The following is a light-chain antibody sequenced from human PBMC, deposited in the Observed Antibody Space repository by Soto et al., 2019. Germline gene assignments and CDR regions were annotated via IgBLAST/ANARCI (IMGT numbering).Light chain of an antibody. J-gene: IGLJ2*01. CDR3: TSYTSSNSHVR. Sequence: QSALTQPASVSGSPGQSITISCTGTSSDIGDYDYVSWYQQLPGKAPKLMIYAVSDRPSGVSNRFSGSKSGNTASLTISGLQAEDEADYYCTSYTSSNSHVRFGGGTKLTVL. V-gene: IGLV2-14*03. CDR1: SSDIGDYDY. CDR2: AVS.